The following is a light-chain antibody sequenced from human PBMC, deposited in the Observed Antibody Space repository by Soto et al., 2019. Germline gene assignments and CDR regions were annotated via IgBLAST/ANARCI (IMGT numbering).Light chain of an antibody. Sequence: QSVLTRPASVSGSPGQSITISCTGTSSNVGSYSLVSWYQQHPGKAPTVIIYEVNKRPSGVSNRFSGSKSGNTASLTISGLQTVDEADYYCCSYAGGSTFLFGGGTKLTVL. V-gene: IGLV2-23*02. J-gene: IGLJ2*01. CDR1: SSNVGSYSL. CDR3: CSYAGGSTFL. CDR2: EVN.